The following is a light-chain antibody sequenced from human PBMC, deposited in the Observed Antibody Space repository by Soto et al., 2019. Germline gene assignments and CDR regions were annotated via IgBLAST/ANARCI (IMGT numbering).Light chain of an antibody. CDR2: GAS. CDR1: QSVSSNN. J-gene: IGKJ1*01. V-gene: IGKV3-20*01. Sequence: LSLYPGVGATLYYRASQSVSSNNLVWYQLKPGQAPRLLIYGASYRAAGIPDRFSGSGSGSHVNHTISRLEPESVALYYCHQYGNAPCTFGQGTKVDIK. CDR3: HQYGNAPCT.